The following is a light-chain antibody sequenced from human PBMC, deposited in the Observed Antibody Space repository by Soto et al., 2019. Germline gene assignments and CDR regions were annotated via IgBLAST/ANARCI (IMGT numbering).Light chain of an antibody. CDR3: CSYTSTFSV. V-gene: IGLV2-23*01. J-gene: IGLJ3*02. Sequence: QSALTQPASVSGSPGQSITISCIETTSDFETKKFFSWYQQHPGKAPKLIIYEGTKRPSGVSNRFSGSKSGNTASLTVSGLQAEDEADYFCCSYTSTFSVFGGGTKVTVL. CDR1: TSDFETKKF. CDR2: EGT.